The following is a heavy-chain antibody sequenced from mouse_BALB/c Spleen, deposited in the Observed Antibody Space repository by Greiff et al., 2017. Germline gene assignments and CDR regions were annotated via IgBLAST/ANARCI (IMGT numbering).Heavy chain of an antibody. CDR1: GFTFSSYA. J-gene: IGHJ3*01. V-gene: IGHV5-9-4*01. CDR2: ISSGGSYT. Sequence: EVMLVESGGGLVKPGGSLKLSCAASGFTFSSYAMSWVRQSPEKRLEWVAEISSGGSYTYYPDTVTGRFTISRDNAKNTLYLAMSSLRSEDTAMYYCARGENGNSWFAYWGQGTLVTVSA. CDR3: ARGENGNSWFAY. D-gene: IGHD2-1*01.